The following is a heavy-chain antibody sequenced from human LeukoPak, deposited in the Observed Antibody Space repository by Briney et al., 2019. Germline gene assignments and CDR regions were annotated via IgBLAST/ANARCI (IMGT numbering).Heavy chain of an antibody. Sequence: SETLSLTCAVSGYSISSGYYWAWIRQPPGEGREWIGSIYHSGSTYYNPSIKSRVTISVDTSKNQFSLKLSSVTAADTAVYYCARHPRVKRLVATRLGAFDIWGQGTMVTVSS. CDR1: GYSISSGYY. CDR2: IYHSGST. V-gene: IGHV4-38-2*01. J-gene: IGHJ3*02. D-gene: IGHD5-12*01. CDR3: ARHPRVKRLVATRLGAFDI.